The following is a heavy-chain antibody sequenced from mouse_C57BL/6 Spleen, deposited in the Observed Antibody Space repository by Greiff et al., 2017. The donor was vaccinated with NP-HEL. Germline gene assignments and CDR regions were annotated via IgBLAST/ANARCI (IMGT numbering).Heavy chain of an antibody. J-gene: IGHJ2*01. Sequence: QVQLQQPGAELVRPGTSVKLSCKASGYTFTSYWMHWVKQRPGQGLEWIGVIDPSDSYTNYNQKFKGKATLTVYTSSSTAYMQLSSLTSEDSAVYYCARGDYGSEVDYWGQGTTLTVSS. CDR3: ARGDYGSEVDY. CDR1: GYTFTSYW. CDR2: IDPSDSYT. D-gene: IGHD1-1*01. V-gene: IGHV1-59*01.